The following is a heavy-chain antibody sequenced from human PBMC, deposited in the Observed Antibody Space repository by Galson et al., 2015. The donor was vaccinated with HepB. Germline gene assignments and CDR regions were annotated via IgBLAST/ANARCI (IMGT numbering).Heavy chain of an antibody. J-gene: IGHJ4*02. V-gene: IGHV3-73*01. CDR3: ARILTYYDFWSGHYYSDS. Sequence: LEWIGRIGSKANNYATAYKASVNGRFTISRDDSKNTSKNQFFLHLRSVTAADTAVYYCARILTYYDFWSGHYYSDSWGQGTLVTVSS. D-gene: IGHD3-3*01. CDR2: IGSKANNYAT.